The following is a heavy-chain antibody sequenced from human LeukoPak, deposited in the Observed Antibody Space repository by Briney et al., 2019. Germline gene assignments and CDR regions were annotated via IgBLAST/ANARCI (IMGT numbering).Heavy chain of an antibody. J-gene: IGHJ4*02. Sequence: PSETLSLTCTVSGVSISSYWWTWIRQPAGKGLEWIGRIYTSGSTNYNPSLESRVTMSVDTSKNQFSLKLSSVTAADTALYYCARGTGSGSYDYCGQGTLVTVSS. D-gene: IGHD3-10*01. CDR3: ARGTGSGSYDY. CDR2: IYTSGST. V-gene: IGHV4-4*07. CDR1: GVSISSYW.